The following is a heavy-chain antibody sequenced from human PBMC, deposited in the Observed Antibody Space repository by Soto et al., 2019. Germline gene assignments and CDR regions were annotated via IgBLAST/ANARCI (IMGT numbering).Heavy chain of an antibody. J-gene: IGHJ6*02. V-gene: IGHV5-10-1*01. CDR3: ASIAAAGNSPYYGMDV. Sequence: GESLKISCKGSGYSFAGYWITWVRQKPGKGLEWMGRIDPSDSQTYYSPSFRGHVTISVTKSITTVFLRWSSLRASDTAMYYCASIAAAGNSPYYGMDVWGQGTTVTVS. CDR1: GYSFAGYW. D-gene: IGHD6-13*01. CDR2: IDPSDSQT.